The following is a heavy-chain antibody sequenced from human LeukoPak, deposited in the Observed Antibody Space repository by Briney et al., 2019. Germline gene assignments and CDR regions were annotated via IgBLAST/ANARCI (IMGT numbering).Heavy chain of an antibody. V-gene: IGHV1-69*04. CDR3: ARDKFCSSTSCDYYYYGMDV. CDR1: GGTFSSYA. Sequence: SVKVSRKASGGTFSSYAISWVRQAPGQGLEWMGRIIPILGIANYAQKFQGRVTITADKSTSTAYMELSSLRSEDTAVYYCARDKFCSSTSCDYYYYGMDVWGQGTTVTVSS. CDR2: IIPILGIA. J-gene: IGHJ6*02. D-gene: IGHD2-2*01.